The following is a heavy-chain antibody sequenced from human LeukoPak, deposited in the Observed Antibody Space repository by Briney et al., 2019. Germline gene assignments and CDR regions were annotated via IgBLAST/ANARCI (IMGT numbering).Heavy chain of an antibody. CDR3: ARDPFDY. J-gene: IGHJ4*02. CDR1: GYSISSGYY. V-gene: IGHV4-38-2*02. CDR2: IYHSGST. Sequence: PETLSLTRAVSGYSISSGYYWGWIRQPPGKGLEWIGSIYHSGSTYYNPSLKSRVTISVDTSKNQFSLQLSSVTAADTAVYYCARDPFDYWGQGTLVTVSS.